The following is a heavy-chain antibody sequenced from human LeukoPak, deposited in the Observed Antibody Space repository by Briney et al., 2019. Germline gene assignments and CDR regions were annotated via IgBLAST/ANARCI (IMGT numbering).Heavy chain of an antibody. J-gene: IGHJ5*02. V-gene: IGHV1-46*01. CDR3: ARDNSVGGIAWWFDP. CDR2: ISPSGGST. D-gene: IGHD1-26*01. CDR1: GYTFTSNY. Sequence: GASVKVSCKAFGYTFTSNYMHWVRQAPGQGPEWMGVISPSGGSTTYAQKFQGRVTLTRDMSTSTDYLELSSLRSEDTAVYYCARDNSVGGIAWWFDPWGQGTLVTVSS.